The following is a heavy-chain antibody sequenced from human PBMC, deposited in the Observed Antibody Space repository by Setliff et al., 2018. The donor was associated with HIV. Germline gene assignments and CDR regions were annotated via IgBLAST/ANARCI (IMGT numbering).Heavy chain of an antibody. CDR2: VYHTGLT. Sequence: PSETLSLTCTVSGGSISNTRFYWGWLRQPPGKGLEWVGNVYHTGLTEYNPTLKSRLTLSMDRSSEQFFLRLASVTVADTAVYYCARVPSIAAHFWFDPWGPGTLVTVSS. J-gene: IGHJ5*02. V-gene: IGHV4-39*01. D-gene: IGHD6-6*01. CDR3: ARVPSIAAHFWFDP. CDR1: GGSISNTRFY.